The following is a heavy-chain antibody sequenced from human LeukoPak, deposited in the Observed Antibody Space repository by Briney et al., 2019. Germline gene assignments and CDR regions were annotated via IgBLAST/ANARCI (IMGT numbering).Heavy chain of an antibody. CDR1: GFAFNSYA. CDR3: AKDIQLST. D-gene: IGHD5-24*01. V-gene: IGHV3-30-3*02. J-gene: IGHJ3*01. Sequence: PGGSLRLSCAVSGFAFNSYAMHWVRQAPGEGLEWEAFISHEGRAQSYADSVKGRFTISRDNSKNTLYLQMNSLRVEDTAMYFCAKDIQLSTWGLGTMVTVSS. CDR2: ISHEGRAQ.